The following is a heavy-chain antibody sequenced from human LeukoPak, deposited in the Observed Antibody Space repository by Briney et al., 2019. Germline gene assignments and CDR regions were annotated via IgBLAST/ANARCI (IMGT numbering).Heavy chain of an antibody. CDR1: GFXFSSYS. D-gene: IGHD3-10*01. V-gene: IGHV3-48*02. J-gene: IGHJ4*02. CDR3: ARYGSGTSYITNYFDY. Sequence: GGSLRLSCAASGFXFSSYSMNWVRQAPGKGQEWVSYISSDSRTIYYADSVKGRFTISRDNAKNSLYLQMKSLRDEDTAVYYCARYGSGTSYITNYFDYWGQGTLVTVSS. CDR2: ISSDSRTI.